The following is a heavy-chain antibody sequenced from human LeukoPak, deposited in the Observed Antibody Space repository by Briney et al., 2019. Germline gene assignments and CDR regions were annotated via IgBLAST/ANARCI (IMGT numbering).Heavy chain of an antibody. D-gene: IGHD5-18*01. Sequence: SETLSLTCTASGGSISSYYWSWIRQPPGKGLEWIGYIYYSGSTNYNPSLKSRVTISVDTSKNQFPLKLSSVTAADTAVYYCARGNSGYSYPHGFDPWGQGTLVTVSS. CDR1: GGSISSYY. V-gene: IGHV4-59*01. CDR2: IYYSGST. CDR3: ARGNSGYSYPHGFDP. J-gene: IGHJ5*02.